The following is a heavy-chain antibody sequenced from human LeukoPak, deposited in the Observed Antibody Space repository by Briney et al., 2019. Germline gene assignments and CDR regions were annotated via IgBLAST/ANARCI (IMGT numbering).Heavy chain of an antibody. CDR3: ARSIGLTGGGVDV. CDR2: ITDSGNTI. Sequence: GGSLRLSCAAPGFTFSDYNMNWVRQAPGKGLEWVSYITDSGNTIHYADSVKGRFTISRDNAKNSLYLQMNSLRAEDTAVYYCARSIGLTGGGVDVWGQGTTVTVSS. J-gene: IGHJ6*02. CDR1: GFTFSDYN. D-gene: IGHD3-9*01. V-gene: IGHV3-11*01.